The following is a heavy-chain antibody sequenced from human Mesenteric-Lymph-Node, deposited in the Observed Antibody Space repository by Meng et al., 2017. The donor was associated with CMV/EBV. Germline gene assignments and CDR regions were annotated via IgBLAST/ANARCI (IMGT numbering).Heavy chain of an antibody. D-gene: IGHD6-19*01. V-gene: IGHV3-15*01. Sequence: GESLKISCAASGFTFSNAWMSWVRQAPGKGLEWVGRIKSKTDGGTTDYAAPVKGRFTISRDDSKNTLYLQMNSLKTEDTAVYYCARDRDTSGWYSTYHYYAMDVWGQGTTVTVSS. J-gene: IGHJ6*02. CDR3: ARDRDTSGWYSTYHYYAMDV. CDR2: IKSKTDGGTT. CDR1: GFTFSNAW.